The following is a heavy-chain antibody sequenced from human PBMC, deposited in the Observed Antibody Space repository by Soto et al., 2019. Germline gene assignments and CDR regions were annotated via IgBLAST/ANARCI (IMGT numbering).Heavy chain of an antibody. CDR3: ARAGSSYSYCHV. V-gene: IGHV4-30-4*01. J-gene: IGHJ6*02. CDR2: IDYSGST. Sequence: PSQTLSLTCTVSGGSISNSGYFWNWIRQSPGKGLEWIASIDYSGSTYYNPSLKSRVVISADTSKKLFSLKLRSVTAADTAVYFFARAGSSYSYCHVLGQGTTVTVS. CDR1: GGSISNSGYF. D-gene: IGHD2-15*01.